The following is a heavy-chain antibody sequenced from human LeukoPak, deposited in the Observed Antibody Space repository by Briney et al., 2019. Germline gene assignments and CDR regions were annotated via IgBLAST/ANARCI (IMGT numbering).Heavy chain of an antibody. CDR1: GYTFTGYY. D-gene: IGHD3-22*01. CDR2: INPNSAGT. CDR3: ARSSGYFPSFDY. V-gene: IGHV1-2*02. J-gene: IGHJ4*02. Sequence: ASVKVSCKASGYTFTGYYMHWVRQVPGQGLEWMGWINPNSAGTNYAQKFQGRLTMTRDTSISTAYMELSRLRSDDTAVYYCARSSGYFPSFDYWGQGTLVTVSS.